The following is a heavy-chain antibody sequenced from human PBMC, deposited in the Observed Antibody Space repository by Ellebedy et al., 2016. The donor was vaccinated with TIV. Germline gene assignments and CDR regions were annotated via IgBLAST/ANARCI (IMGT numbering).Heavy chain of an antibody. CDR3: AKDLIGAVAETENFDY. Sequence: GESLKISCAASGFTFSSYAMSWVRQAPGKGLEWVSAISGSGGSTYYADSVKGRFTISRDNSKNTLYLQMNSLRAEDTAVYYCAKDLIGAVAETENFDYWGQGTLVTVSS. J-gene: IGHJ4*02. V-gene: IGHV3-23*01. D-gene: IGHD6-19*01. CDR1: GFTFSSYA. CDR2: ISGSGGST.